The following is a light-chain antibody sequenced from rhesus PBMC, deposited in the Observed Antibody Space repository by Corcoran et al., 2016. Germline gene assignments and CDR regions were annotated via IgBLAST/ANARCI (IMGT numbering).Light chain of an antibody. Sequence: DIQMTQSPSSLSASVGDRVTITCRASENVNNYLNWYQQKPGKAPKLLIYKASTLQSGVPSRFSGRGSGTDYTFTISSLQPEYFATSSCQHGFGTPFTFGPGTKLDVK. CDR1: ENVNNY. V-gene: IGKV1-74*01. CDR3: QHGFGTPFT. J-gene: IGKJ3*01. CDR2: KAS.